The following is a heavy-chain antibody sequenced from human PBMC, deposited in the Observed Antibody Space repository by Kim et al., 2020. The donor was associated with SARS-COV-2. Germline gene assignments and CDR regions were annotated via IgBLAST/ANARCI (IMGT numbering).Heavy chain of an antibody. CDR3: ARDLLAVAGTSDY. J-gene: IGHJ4*02. CDR1: GGTFSSYA. D-gene: IGHD6-19*01. V-gene: IGHV1-69*04. Sequence: SVKVSCKASGGTFSSYAISWVRQAPGQGLEWMGRIIPILGIANYAQKFQGRVTITADKSTSTAYMELSSLRSEDTAVYYCARDLLAVAGTSDYWGQGTLVTVSS. CDR2: IIPILGIA.